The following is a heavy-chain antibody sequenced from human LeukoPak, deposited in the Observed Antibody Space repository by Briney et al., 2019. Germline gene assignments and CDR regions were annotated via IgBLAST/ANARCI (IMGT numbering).Heavy chain of an antibody. CDR2: INHSGST. J-gene: IGHJ3*02. D-gene: IGHD6-13*01. Sequence: PSETLSLTCAVYGGSFSGYYWSRIRQPPGKGLEWIGEINHSGSTNYNPSLKSRVTISVDTSKNQFSLNLSSVTAADTAVYYCGRGLRWAEAGTGGVFDIWGEETMVTVSS. CDR3: GRGLRWAEAGTGGVFDI. CDR1: GGSFSGYY. V-gene: IGHV4-34*01.